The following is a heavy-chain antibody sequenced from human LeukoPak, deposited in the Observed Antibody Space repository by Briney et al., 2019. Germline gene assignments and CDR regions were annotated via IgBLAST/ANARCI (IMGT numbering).Heavy chain of an antibody. CDR2: IYSTGGT. Sequence: SETLSLTCTVSNDSISSGGYYWSWIRQPAGKGLEWIGRIYSTGGTDYNPSLKSRVTMSLDTSKNQFSLKLSSVTAADTAVYYCARRKIRKRPGDTMVRGVTILNYFDYWGQGTLVTVSS. V-gene: IGHV4-61*02. CDR3: ARRKIRKRPGDTMVRGVTILNYFDY. D-gene: IGHD3-10*01. J-gene: IGHJ4*02. CDR1: NDSISSGGYY.